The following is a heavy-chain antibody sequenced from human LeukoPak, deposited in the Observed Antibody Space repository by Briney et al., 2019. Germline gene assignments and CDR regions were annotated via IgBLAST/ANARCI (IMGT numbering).Heavy chain of an antibody. CDR3: ARTTEGYCRGRSCYSYYYYMDV. Sequence: PSETLSLTCAVSGGSIFSSNWWSWVRQPPGKGLEWIGQIFHSGSTSYSPSLKRRVTISVDTSKNQFSLKLSSVTAADTAVYYCARTTEGYCRGRSCYSYYYYMDVWGKGTTVTVSS. CDR1: GGSIFSSNW. V-gene: IGHV4-4*02. J-gene: IGHJ6*03. CDR2: IFHSGST. D-gene: IGHD2-15*01.